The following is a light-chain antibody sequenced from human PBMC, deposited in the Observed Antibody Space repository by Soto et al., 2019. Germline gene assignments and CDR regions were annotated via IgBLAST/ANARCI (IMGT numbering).Light chain of an antibody. CDR3: QQYCSSRFT. Sequence: ELVLTQSPGTLSLSPGERATLSCRASQSISSSYLDWYQQKPGQAPRLLVYGASSMDTGIPDRFSGSGSGTDFTLTISRLQPEDFAVYYGQQYCSSRFTFGPGTKVYIK. V-gene: IGKV3-20*01. CDR1: QSISSSY. J-gene: IGKJ3*01. CDR2: GAS.